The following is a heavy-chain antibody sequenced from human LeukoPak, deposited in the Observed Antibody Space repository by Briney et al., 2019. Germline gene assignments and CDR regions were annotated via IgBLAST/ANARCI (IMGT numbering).Heavy chain of an antibody. CDR2: INPDSGGT. CDR3: ARAGETYYYDNSGFTIDY. V-gene: IGHV1-2*02. D-gene: IGHD3-22*01. Sequence: ASVKVSCKASGYTFTGYYMHWVRQAPGQGLEWMGWINPDSGGTNYAQKFQGRVTMTRDTSISTAYMELSRLRSDDTAVYYCARAGETYYYDNSGFTIDYWGQGTLVTVSS. CDR1: GYTFTGYY. J-gene: IGHJ4*02.